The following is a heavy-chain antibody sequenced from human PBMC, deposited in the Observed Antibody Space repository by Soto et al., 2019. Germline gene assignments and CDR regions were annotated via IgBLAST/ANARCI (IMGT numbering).Heavy chain of an antibody. D-gene: IGHD3-3*01. J-gene: IGHJ5*02. CDR3: ARVAHYDFWFDP. CDR1: GYTFTSYA. Sequence: ASVKVSCKASGYTFTSYAMHWVRQAPGQRLEWMGWINAGSGNTKYSQKFQGRVTITRDTSASTAYMELSSLRSEDTAVYYCARVAHYDFWFDPWGQGTLVTVSS. CDR2: INAGSGNT. V-gene: IGHV1-3*01.